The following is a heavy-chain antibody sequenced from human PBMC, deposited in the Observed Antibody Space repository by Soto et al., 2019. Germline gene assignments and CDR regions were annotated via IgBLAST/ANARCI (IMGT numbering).Heavy chain of an antibody. CDR2: IYWDDYK. V-gene: IGHV2-5*02. CDR1: GFSLSTSGVG. Sequence: QITLKESGPTLVKPTQTLTLTCTFSGFSLSTSGVGVGWIRQPPGKALEWLPLIYWDDYKRYSPSLKSRLTITQDTSKNQMVLTMTKRDPGDTATYYCAPRRGDNWSDVGWFDPWGQGTLGTVSS. J-gene: IGHJ5*02. CDR3: APRRGDNWSDVGWFDP. D-gene: IGHD1-1*01.